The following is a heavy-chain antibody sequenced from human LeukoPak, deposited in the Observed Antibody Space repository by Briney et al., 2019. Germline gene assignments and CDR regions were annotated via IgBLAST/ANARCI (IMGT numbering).Heavy chain of an antibody. CDR2: ISGSGGST. CDR1: GFTFSTYA. D-gene: IGHD6-13*01. V-gene: IGHV3-23*01. CDR3: ARVSRDLYYYGMDV. Sequence: GGSLRLSCAASGFTFSTYAMTWVRQAPGKGLEWVSAISGSGGSTYYADSVKGRFTISRDNSKNTLYLQMNSLRAEDTAVYYCARVSRDLYYYGMDVWGQGTTVTVSS. J-gene: IGHJ6*02.